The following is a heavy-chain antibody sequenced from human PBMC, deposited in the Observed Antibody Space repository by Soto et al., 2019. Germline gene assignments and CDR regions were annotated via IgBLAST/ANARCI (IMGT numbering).Heavy chain of an antibody. CDR1: GGSISSSDYY. J-gene: IGHJ2*01. Sequence: SETLSLTCTVSGGSISSSDYYWGWIRQTPGKGLEYIGSICYGVNTYYNPSPRSRLTISIYTSKSQFSPMLSSVSAADTAVYYCATSSVSRLLNHWYFDLWGRGTLVTSSS. V-gene: IGHV4-39*01. CDR3: ATSSVSRLLNHWYFDL. D-gene: IGHD2-8*01. CDR2: ICYGVNT.